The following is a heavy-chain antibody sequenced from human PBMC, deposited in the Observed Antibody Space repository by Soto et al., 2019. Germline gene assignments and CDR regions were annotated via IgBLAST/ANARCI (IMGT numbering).Heavy chain of an antibody. CDR1: GFTFGTYA. CDR3: AKDGYGGSSYVAGFDY. V-gene: IGHV3-23*01. Sequence: PGGSLRLSCAASGFTFGTYAMSWVRQAPGKGLEWVSAISGSGGSTFYADSVKGRFTISRDNSRNTLYVQMNSLRVEDTAVYYCAKDGYGGSSYVAGFDYWGQGTLVTVSS. D-gene: IGHD2-2*03. CDR2: ISGSGGST. J-gene: IGHJ4*02.